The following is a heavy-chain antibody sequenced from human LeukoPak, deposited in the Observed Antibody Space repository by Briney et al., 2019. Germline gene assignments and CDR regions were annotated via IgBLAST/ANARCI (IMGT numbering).Heavy chain of an antibody. J-gene: IGHJ4*02. V-gene: IGHV3-66*02. D-gene: IGHD6-6*01. CDR2: IYSGGRT. CDR3: ASHLLVYSRSSL. Sequence: GGALRLSRAASGSSVISNYMIGVRQAAGREVEGVEVIYSGGRTYYADSVKVRFTISRDSYKNTLVLQMNMLSVEDTHVYDFASHLLVYSRSSLWGQGTLVTVSS. CDR1: GSSVISNY.